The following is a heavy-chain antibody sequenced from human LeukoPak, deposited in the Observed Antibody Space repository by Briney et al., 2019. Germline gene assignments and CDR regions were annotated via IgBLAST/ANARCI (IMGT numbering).Heavy chain of an antibody. CDR2: INWNGGST. Sequence: PGGSLRLSCAASGFTFDDYGMSWVRQDPGKGLEWVSGINWNGGSTGYADSVKGRFTISRDKARNSLYLQMNSLRAEDTALYYCARASNDFWSGYYSHWGQGTLVTVSS. CDR3: ARASNDFWSGYYSH. V-gene: IGHV3-20*04. CDR1: GFTFDDYG. D-gene: IGHD3-3*01. J-gene: IGHJ4*02.